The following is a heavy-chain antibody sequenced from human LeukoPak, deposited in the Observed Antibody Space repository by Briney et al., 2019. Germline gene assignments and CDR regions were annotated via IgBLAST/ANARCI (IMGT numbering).Heavy chain of an antibody. V-gene: IGHV3-7*01. J-gene: IGHJ4*02. CDR1: GFTFSNYW. Sequence: PGGSLRLSCAASGFTFSNYWMNWVRQAPGKGPEWVANIKQDGSETRYVDSVKGRFTISRDNAKNSLFLQMNSLRADDTAVYFCARGFSGSFEYWGQGTLVTVSS. CDR3: ARGFSGSFEY. D-gene: IGHD1-26*01. CDR2: IKQDGSET.